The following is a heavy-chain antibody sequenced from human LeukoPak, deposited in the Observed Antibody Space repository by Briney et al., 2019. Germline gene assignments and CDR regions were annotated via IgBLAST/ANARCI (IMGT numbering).Heavy chain of an antibody. Sequence: SETLSLTCTVSGGSISSWYWSWIRQPPGKGLEWIGYIYDSGSTNYNPSLKSRVTISIDTSKNQFSLKLSSVTAADTAVYYCARHPRARYFDYWGQGTLVTVSS. CDR1: GGSISSWY. V-gene: IGHV4-59*08. CDR3: ARHPRARYFDY. CDR2: IYDSGST. J-gene: IGHJ4*02.